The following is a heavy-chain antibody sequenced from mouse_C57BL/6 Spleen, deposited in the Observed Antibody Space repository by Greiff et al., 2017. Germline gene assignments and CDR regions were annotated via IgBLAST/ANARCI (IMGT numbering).Heavy chain of an antibody. V-gene: IGHV1-18*01. D-gene: IGHD1-1*01. J-gene: IGHJ4*01. CDR1: GYTFTDYN. Sequence: VQLKESGPELVKPGASVKIPCKASGYTFTDYNMDWVKQSHGKSLEWIGDINPNNGGTIYNQKFKGKATLTVDKSSSTAYMELRSLTSEDTAVYYGARKDYGRPYAMDYWGQGTTVTVSS. CDR3: ARKDYGRPYAMDY. CDR2: INPNNGGT.